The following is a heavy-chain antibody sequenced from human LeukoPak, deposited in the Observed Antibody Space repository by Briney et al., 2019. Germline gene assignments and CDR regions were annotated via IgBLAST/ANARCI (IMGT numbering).Heavy chain of an antibody. J-gene: IGHJ4*02. D-gene: IGHD2-15*01. Sequence: GGSLRLSCAASGFTFSSYAMSWVRQAPGKGLEWVSAISGSGGSTYYADSVKGRFTISRDNSKNTLYLQMNSLRAEDTAVYYCARDQRCSGGSCYQEYYFDYWGQGTLVTVSS. CDR1: GFTFSSYA. CDR2: ISGSGGST. V-gene: IGHV3-23*01. CDR3: ARDQRCSGGSCYQEYYFDY.